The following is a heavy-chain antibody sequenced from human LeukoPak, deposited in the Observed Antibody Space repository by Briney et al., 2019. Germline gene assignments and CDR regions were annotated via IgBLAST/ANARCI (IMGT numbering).Heavy chain of an antibody. CDR3: ARVRGVYCSSTSCYVYVNYYYMDV. V-gene: IGHV3-7*01. CDR1: GFTFSSYW. Sequence: GSLRLSCAAPGFTFSSYWMSWVRQAPGKGLEWVANIKQDGSEKYYVDSVKGRFTISRDNAKNSLYLQMNSLRAEDTAVYYCARVRGVYCSSTSCYVYVNYYYMDVWGKGTTVTVSS. CDR2: IKQDGSEK. D-gene: IGHD2-2*01. J-gene: IGHJ6*03.